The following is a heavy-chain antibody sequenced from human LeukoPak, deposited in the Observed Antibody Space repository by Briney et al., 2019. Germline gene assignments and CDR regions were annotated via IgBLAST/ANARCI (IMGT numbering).Heavy chain of an antibody. J-gene: IGHJ6*02. CDR2: FDPEDGET. CDR1: GYPLTELS. V-gene: IGHV1-24*01. Sequence: APVKVSCKVSGYPLTELSMHWVRQAPGKGLEWMGGFDPEDGETIHAQKFQGRVTMTEDTSTDTAYMELSSLRSEDTAVYYCAMRHYYYGMDVWGQGTTVTVSS. D-gene: IGHD6-25*01. CDR3: AMRHYYYGMDV.